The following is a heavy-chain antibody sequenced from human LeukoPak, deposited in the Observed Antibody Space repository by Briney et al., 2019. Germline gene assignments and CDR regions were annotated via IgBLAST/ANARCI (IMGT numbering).Heavy chain of an antibody. CDR1: GYTLTELS. Sequence: GASVKVSCKVSGYTLTELSMHWVRQAPGKGLEWMGGFDPEDGETIYAQKFQGRVTMTEDTSTDTAYMELSSLRSEDTAVYYCATGVSVWTTVTYWGQGTLVTVSS. J-gene: IGHJ4*02. D-gene: IGHD4-11*01. CDR3: ATGVSVWTTVTY. V-gene: IGHV1-24*01. CDR2: FDPEDGET.